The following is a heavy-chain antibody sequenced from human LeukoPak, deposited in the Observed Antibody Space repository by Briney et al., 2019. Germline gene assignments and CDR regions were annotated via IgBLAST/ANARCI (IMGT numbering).Heavy chain of an antibody. D-gene: IGHD4-23*01. V-gene: IGHV3-53*01. J-gene: IGHJ4*02. CDR1: GFTVSSSY. Sequence: GGSLRLSCAAPGFTVSSSYMNWVRQAPGKGLEWVSLIYSGGTTYYADSVKGRFTISRDNSKNTLYLQMNSLRAEDTAVYYCARRGDGGRSFDYWGQGTLVTVSS. CDR3: ARRGDGGRSFDY. CDR2: IYSGGTT.